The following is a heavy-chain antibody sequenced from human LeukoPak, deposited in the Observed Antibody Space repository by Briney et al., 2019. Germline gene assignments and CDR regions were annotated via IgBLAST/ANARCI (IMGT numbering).Heavy chain of an antibody. CDR3: ASMNYYDSSGYPAY. CDR1: GFTFSSYS. D-gene: IGHD3-22*01. Sequence: GGSLRLSCAASGFTFSSYSMNWVRQAPGKGLEWVSSISSSSSYIYYADSVKGRSTISRDNAKNSLYLQMNSLRAEDTAVYYCASMNYYDSSGYPAYWGQGTLVTVSS. CDR2: ISSSSSYI. V-gene: IGHV3-21*01. J-gene: IGHJ4*02.